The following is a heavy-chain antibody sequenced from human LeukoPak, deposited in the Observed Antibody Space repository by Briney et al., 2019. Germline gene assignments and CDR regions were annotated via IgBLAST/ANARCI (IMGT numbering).Heavy chain of an antibody. D-gene: IGHD2-21*02. CDR3: AKDVSTNCVGDCPPDY. CDR2: IRSDGSIK. J-gene: IGHJ4*02. Sequence: PGGSLRLSCAASGFTFSSYGMHWVRQAPGKGLEWVAFIRSDGSIKYYADSVKGRFTISRDNSKKTLYLQMNSLRAEDTAVYYCAKDVSTNCVGDCPPDYWGQGTLVTVSS. CDR1: GFTFSSYG. V-gene: IGHV3-30*02.